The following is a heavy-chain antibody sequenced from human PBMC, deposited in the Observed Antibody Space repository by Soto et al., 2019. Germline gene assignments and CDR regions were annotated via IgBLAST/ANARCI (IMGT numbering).Heavy chain of an antibody. D-gene: IGHD1-1*01. V-gene: IGHV4-39*01. Sequence: SETLSLTCTVSGGSISSSSYYWGWIRQPPGKGLEWIGSIYYSGSTYYNPSLKSRVTISVDTSKDQFSLKLSSVTAADTAVYYCARQPGGRTGTTGEDYYYYGMDVWGQGTTVTVS. CDR3: ARQPGGRTGTTGEDYYYYGMDV. CDR2: IYYSGST. CDR1: GGSISSSSYY. J-gene: IGHJ6*02.